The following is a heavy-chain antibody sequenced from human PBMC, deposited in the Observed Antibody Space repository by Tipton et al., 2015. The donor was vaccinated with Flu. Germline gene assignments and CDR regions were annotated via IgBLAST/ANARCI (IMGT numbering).Heavy chain of an antibody. Sequence: LRLSCTVSGGSISTNYFYWGWLRQPPGKTLEWIGSVYNTGSTNYNPSLENRITVSLDTSKDQFSLKLRSVTDADSAVYYCAAYSYDTSGPIFNIWGQGALVTVSS. CDR2: VYNTGST. CDR3: AAYSYDTSGPIFNI. D-gene: IGHD3-22*01. CDR1: GGSISTNYFY. J-gene: IGHJ4*02. V-gene: IGHV4-39*01.